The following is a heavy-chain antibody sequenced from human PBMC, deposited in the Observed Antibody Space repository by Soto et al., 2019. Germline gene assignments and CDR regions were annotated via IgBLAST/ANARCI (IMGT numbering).Heavy chain of an antibody. Sequence: ASVKVSCTASGYTFTSYGISWVRQAPGQGLEWMGWISAYNGNTNYAQKLQGRVTMTTDTSTSTAYMELRSLRSDDTAVYYCARVPIYCSSTSCYAYYYYGMDVWGQGTTVTVSS. CDR2: ISAYNGNT. CDR3: ARVPIYCSSTSCYAYYYYGMDV. V-gene: IGHV1-18*04. J-gene: IGHJ6*02. D-gene: IGHD2-2*01. CDR1: GYTFTSYG.